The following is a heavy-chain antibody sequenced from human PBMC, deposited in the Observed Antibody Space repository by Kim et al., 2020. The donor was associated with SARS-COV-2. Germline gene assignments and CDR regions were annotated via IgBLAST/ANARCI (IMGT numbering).Heavy chain of an antibody. CDR2: ISHDGSTK. V-gene: IGHV3-30*04. D-gene: IGHD5-12*01. Sequence: GGSLRLSCAASGFTFCDYAMQWVRQAPGKGLEWVAVISHDGSTKYYADSVKARFTVSRDNSKNTVYLQMNSLRAEDTAVYYCASGPEGGLQIQFRDWGQGTLVTVSS. CDR1: GFTFCDYA. CDR3: ASGPEGGLQIQFRD. J-gene: IGHJ1*01.